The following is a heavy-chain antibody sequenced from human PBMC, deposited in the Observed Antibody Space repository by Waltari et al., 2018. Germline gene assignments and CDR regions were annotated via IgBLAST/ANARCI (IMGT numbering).Heavy chain of an antibody. D-gene: IGHD3-22*01. CDR2: ITSSSSTT. V-gene: IGHV3-48*04. CDR1: GFAFSTYS. Sequence: EVQLLESGGGLVQPGGSLRLSCAASGFAFSTYSMNWVRRAPGKGLEWVSYITSSSSTTHYADSVKGRFTISRDNAQNSLYLQMSSLRAEDTAVYYCARDPYDSSGYYYPSWFDPWGPGPLVIVSS. J-gene: IGHJ5*02. CDR3: ARDPYDSSGYYYPSWFDP.